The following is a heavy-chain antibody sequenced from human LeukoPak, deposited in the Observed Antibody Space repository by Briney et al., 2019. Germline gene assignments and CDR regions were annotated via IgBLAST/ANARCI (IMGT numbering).Heavy chain of an antibody. D-gene: IGHD3-10*01. J-gene: IGHJ4*02. CDR2: IYYSGST. CDR1: GGSISRYY. Sequence: PSETPSLTCTVSGGSISRYYWSWTRQPPGKGLEWIGHIYYSGSTNHNPSLKSRVTISVDTSKNQFSLKLSSVTAADTATYYCARTPGVLYYFDYWGQGTLVTVSS. V-gene: IGHV4-59*08. CDR3: ARTPGVLYYFDY.